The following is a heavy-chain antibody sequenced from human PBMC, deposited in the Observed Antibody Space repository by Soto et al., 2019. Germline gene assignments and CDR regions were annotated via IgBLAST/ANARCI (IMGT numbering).Heavy chain of an antibody. Sequence: GGSLRLSCVGSGFTFSDYYMSWIRQAPGKGLEWISNIHSHSRSTEYADSVQGRFTVSRDNAKNTLYLQLDSLKDDDTAVYYCTRDSVTAGHVYWGQGTPVTVSS. D-gene: IGHD2-21*02. CDR3: TRDSVTAGHVY. J-gene: IGHJ4*02. CDR2: IHSHSRST. CDR1: GFTFSDYY. V-gene: IGHV3-11*06.